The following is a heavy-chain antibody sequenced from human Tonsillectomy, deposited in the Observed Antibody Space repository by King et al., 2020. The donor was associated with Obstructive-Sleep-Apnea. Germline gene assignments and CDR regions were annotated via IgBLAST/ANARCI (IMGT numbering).Heavy chain of an antibody. CDR2: IFYSGST. CDR3: ARVGDDFWSGYYTPFDY. J-gene: IGHJ4*02. Sequence: LQLQESGPGLVKPSETLSLTCTVSGGSISSYYWSWIRQPPGRGLEWIGYIFYSGSTNYTPSLQRRVTISVDKSKNQFSLKRSSVTAADTAVYYCARVGDDFWSGYYTPFDYWGQGTLVTVSS. D-gene: IGHD3-3*01. V-gene: IGHV4-59*01. CDR1: GGSISSYY.